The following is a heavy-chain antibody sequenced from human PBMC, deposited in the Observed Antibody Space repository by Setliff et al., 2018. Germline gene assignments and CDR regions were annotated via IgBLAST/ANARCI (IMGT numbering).Heavy chain of an antibody. D-gene: IGHD6-13*01. CDR3: ASYGSYSSSWYGAYYFDY. CDR1: GFTVTSNY. Sequence: GGSLRLSCAASGFTVTSNYMSWVRQAPGKGLEWVSVISSGGSTYYADSVKGRFTISRDNAKNSLYLQMNRLRAEDTAVYYCASYGSYSSSWYGAYYFDYWGQGTLVTVSS. J-gene: IGHJ4*02. CDR2: ISSGGST. V-gene: IGHV3-53*01.